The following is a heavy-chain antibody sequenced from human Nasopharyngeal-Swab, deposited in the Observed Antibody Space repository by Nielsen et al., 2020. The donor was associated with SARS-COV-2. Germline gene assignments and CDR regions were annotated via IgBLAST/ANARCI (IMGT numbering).Heavy chain of an antibody. V-gene: IGHV6-1*01. Sequence: WIRQSPSRGLEWLGRTYYRSKWYNDHAVSVKSRITINPDTSKNQFSLQLNSVTPEDTAVYYCARDGGGYSGYDYPLYYYYYMDVWGKGTTVTVSS. CDR3: ARDGGGYSGYDYPLYYYYYMDV. D-gene: IGHD5-12*01. J-gene: IGHJ6*03. CDR2: TYYRSKWYN.